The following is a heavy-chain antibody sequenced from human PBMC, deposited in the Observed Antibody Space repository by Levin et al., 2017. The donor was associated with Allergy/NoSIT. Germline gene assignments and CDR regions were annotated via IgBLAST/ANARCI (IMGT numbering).Heavy chain of an antibody. D-gene: IGHD6-19*01. CDR2: ISSSSSYI. CDR1: GFTFSSYS. J-gene: IGHJ3*02. Sequence: PGGSLRLSCAASGFTFSSYSMNWVRQAPGKGLEWVSSISSSSSYIYYADSVKGRFTISRDNAKNSLYLQMNSLRAEDTAVYYCARPREGQWLVDAPDAFDIWGQGTMVTVSS. CDR3: ARPREGQWLVDAPDAFDI. V-gene: IGHV3-21*01.